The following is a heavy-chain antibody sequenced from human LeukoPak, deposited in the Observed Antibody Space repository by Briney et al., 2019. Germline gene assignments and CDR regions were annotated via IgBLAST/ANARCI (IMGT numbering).Heavy chain of an antibody. Sequence: PSETLSLTCTVSGGSISSSSYYWGWIRQPPGKGLQYIGTLCQSGSSYSNPSLQSRVTISTDTSRNQFSLSLTSVTAADTAIYYCGRIDWVFDYWGQGALVTVSS. CDR2: LCQSGSS. V-gene: IGHV4-39*07. CDR1: GGSISSSSYY. CDR3: GRIDWVFDY. J-gene: IGHJ4*02. D-gene: IGHD3-9*01.